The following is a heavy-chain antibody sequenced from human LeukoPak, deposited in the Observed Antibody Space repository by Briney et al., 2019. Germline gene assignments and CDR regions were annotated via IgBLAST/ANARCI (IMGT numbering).Heavy chain of an antibody. Sequence: GGSLRLSCAASGFTFSSYAMSWVRQAPGKGLEWVSAISGSGGSTYYADSVKGRFTISRDNSKNTLYLQMNSPRAEDTAVYYCARDVDFGVVTPFDYWGQGTLVTVSS. J-gene: IGHJ4*02. CDR3: ARDVDFGVVTPFDY. V-gene: IGHV3-23*01. D-gene: IGHD3-3*01. CDR2: ISGSGGST. CDR1: GFTFSSYA.